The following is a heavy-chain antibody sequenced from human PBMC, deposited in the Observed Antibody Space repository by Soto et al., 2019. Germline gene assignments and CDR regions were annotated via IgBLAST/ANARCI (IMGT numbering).Heavy chain of an antibody. J-gene: IGHJ6*02. D-gene: IGHD3-10*01. CDR3: ARQTVRGVILAYSCMDV. CDR1: GYSFTSYW. CDR2: IYPGDSDT. Sequence: GESLKISCKGSGYSFTSYWIGWVLQMPGKGLEWMGIIYPGDSDTRYSPSFQGQVTISADKSISTAYLQWSSLKASDTAMYYCARQTVRGVILAYSCMDVWGQGTTVTVSS. V-gene: IGHV5-51*01.